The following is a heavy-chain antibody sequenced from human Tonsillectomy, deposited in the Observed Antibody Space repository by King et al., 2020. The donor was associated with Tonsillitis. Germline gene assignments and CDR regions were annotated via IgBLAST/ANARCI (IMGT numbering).Heavy chain of an antibody. CDR3: VRDSNWYYMDV. CDR2: ISDNGGSA. J-gene: IGHJ6*03. Sequence: VQLVESGGGLVQPGGSLRLSCSASGLTFSSYARHWVRLAPGKGLQSVSAISDNGGSANYADSVKGRFTISRDNSKITLYLQISSLRAEETAVYYCVRDSNWYYMDVWGRGTTVTVSS. CDR1: GLTFSSYA. V-gene: IGHV3-64D*06.